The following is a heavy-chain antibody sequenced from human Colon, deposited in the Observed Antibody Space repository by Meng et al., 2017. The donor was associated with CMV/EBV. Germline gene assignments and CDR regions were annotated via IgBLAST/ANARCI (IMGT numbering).Heavy chain of an antibody. CDR3: ARDLTTLTIHGGGDGY. D-gene: IGHD3-3*01. J-gene: IGHJ4*02. V-gene: IGHV3-30*02. Sequence: GGSLRLSWVASGFSLKTYNMHWVRQAPGKGLEWVAFIRSDGHKTDYVDSVKGRFTASRDNSKNTLFLQMNSLRSEDTAVYFCARDLTTLTIHGGGDGYWGRGTPVTVSS. CDR1: GFSLKTYN. CDR2: IRSDGHKT.